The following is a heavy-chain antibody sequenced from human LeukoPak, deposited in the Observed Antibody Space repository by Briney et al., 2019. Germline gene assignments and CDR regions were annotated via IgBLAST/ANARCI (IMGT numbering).Heavy chain of an antibody. D-gene: IGHD3-10*01. Sequence: ASVKVSCKASGGTFSSYAISWVRQATGQGLEWMGWMNPNSGNTGYAQKFQGRVTMTRNTSISTAYMELSSLRSEDTAVYYCARGYGSGAYYFDYWGQGTLVTVSS. J-gene: IGHJ4*02. CDR2: MNPNSGNT. V-gene: IGHV1-8*02. CDR1: GGTFSSYA. CDR3: ARGYGSGAYYFDY.